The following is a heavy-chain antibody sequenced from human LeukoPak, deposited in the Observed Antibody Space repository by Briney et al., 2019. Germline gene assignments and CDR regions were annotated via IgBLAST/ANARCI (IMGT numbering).Heavy chain of an antibody. J-gene: IGHJ4*02. Sequence: PGGSLRLSCAASGFTFSSYAMSWVRQAPGKGLEWVGRIKSKTDGGTTDYAAPVKGRFTISRDDSKNTLYLQMNSLKTEDTAVYYCTTDPPSPTPGYCSSTSCYTLDYWGQGTLVTVSS. CDR1: GFTFSSYA. V-gene: IGHV3-15*01. CDR3: TTDPPSPTPGYCSSTSCYTLDY. CDR2: IKSKTDGGTT. D-gene: IGHD2-2*02.